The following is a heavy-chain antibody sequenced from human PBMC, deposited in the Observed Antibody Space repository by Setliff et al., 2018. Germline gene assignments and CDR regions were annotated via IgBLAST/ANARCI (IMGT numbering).Heavy chain of an antibody. CDR3: ARELVVPAALQYYYYYYGMDV. CDR2: INHSGST. D-gene: IGHD2-2*01. CDR1: GGSFSGYY. V-gene: IGHV4-34*01. Sequence: SATLSLTCAVYGGSFSGYYWSWIRQPPGKGLEWIGEINHSGSTNYNPSLKSRVTISVDTSKNQFSLKLSSVTAADTAVYYCARELVVPAALQYYYYYYGMDVWGQGTTVTVSS. J-gene: IGHJ6*02.